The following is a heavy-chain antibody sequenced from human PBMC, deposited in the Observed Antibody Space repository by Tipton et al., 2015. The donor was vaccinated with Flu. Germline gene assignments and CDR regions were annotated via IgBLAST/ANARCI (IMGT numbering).Heavy chain of an antibody. CDR2: INHSGSA. Sequence: LRLSCAVYVGSFSGYYWSWIRRSPGKGLEWIGEINHSGSANYNPSLNSRVTLLLDTSKNQFSLKVTSVTAADTAVYYCARMRARYCTLGVCYLWYFDLWGRGTLVTVSS. CDR1: VGSFSGYY. J-gene: IGHJ2*01. CDR3: ARMRARYCTLGVCYLWYFDL. D-gene: IGHD2-8*01. V-gene: IGHV4-34*01.